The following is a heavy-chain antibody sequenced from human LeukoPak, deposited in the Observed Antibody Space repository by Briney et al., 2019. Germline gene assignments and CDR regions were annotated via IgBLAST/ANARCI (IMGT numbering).Heavy chain of an antibody. D-gene: IGHD6-19*01. J-gene: IGHJ4*02. Sequence: ASVKVSCKASGDTFSGYYMNWVRQAPGQGGEWMGWINPKSGGTNYAQKLQGRVTMNRDKTNSTAYMELSRLRSDDTAVYYCALDSSGYLDYWGQGTLVTVSS. V-gene: IGHV1-2*02. CDR3: ALDSSGYLDY. CDR2: INPKSGGT. CDR1: GDTFSGYY.